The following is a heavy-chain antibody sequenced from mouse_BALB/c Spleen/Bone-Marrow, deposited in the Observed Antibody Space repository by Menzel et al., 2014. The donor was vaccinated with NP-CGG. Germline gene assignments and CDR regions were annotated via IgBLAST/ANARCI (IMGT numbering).Heavy chain of an antibody. CDR1: GFTFSSFG. Sequence: EVKVVESGGGLVQPRGSRKLSCAASGFTFSSFGMHWVRQAPEKGLEWVAYISSGSSTIYYGDTVMDRFTISRDNPKNTLFLQMTSLRSEDAATYYCVRSGSSSGYFDYWGQGTTLTVSS. CDR3: VRSGSSSGYFDY. D-gene: IGHD1-1*01. J-gene: IGHJ2*01. V-gene: IGHV5-17*02. CDR2: ISSGSSTI.